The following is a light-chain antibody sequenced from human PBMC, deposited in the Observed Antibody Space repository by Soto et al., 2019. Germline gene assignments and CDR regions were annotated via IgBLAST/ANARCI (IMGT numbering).Light chain of an antibody. V-gene: IGKV1-5*03. CDR3: QYYNNYCWT. CDR1: QSISSW. Sequence: IELTQSPSTPSASVGDRVTITCRASQSISSWLAWYQQKPGKAPKFLIYKTSNLESGGTSRFSGSGSGTEFTLTISSLQPDDFATYYCQYYNNYCWTFGQGTKVEIK. CDR2: KTS. J-gene: IGKJ1*01.